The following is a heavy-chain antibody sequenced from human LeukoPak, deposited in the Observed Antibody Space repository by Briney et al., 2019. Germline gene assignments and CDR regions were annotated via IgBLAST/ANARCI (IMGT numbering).Heavy chain of an antibody. CDR3: AKVDQLLPDY. CDR1: GFTFSSYA. D-gene: IGHD2-2*01. V-gene: IGHV3-23*01. J-gene: IGHJ4*02. CDR2: ISGSGGST. Sequence: GRSLRLSCADSGFTFSSYAMSWVRQAPGKGLEWVSAISGSGGSTYYADSVKGRFTISRDNSKNTLYLQMNSLRAEDTAVYYCAKVDQLLPDYWGQGTLVTVSS.